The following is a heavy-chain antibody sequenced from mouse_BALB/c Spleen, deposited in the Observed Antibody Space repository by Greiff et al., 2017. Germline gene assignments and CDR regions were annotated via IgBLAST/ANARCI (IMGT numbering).Heavy chain of an antibody. D-gene: IGHD1-2*01. Sequence: DVKLQESGPGLVKPSQSLSLTCTVTGYSITSDYAWNWIRQFPGNKLEWMGYISYSGSTSYNPSLKSRISITRDTSKNQFFLQLNSVTTEDTATYYCARGGYYGHFDYWGQGTTLTVSS. J-gene: IGHJ2*01. CDR3: ARGGYYGHFDY. V-gene: IGHV3-2*02. CDR2: ISYSGST. CDR1: GYSITSDYA.